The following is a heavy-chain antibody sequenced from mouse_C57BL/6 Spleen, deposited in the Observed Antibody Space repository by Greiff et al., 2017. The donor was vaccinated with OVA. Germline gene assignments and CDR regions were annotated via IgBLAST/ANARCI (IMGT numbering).Heavy chain of an antibody. CDR2: INPGSGGT. V-gene: IGHV1-54*01. CDR3: ASYDYAGGGYAMDY. Sequence: VQLQQSGAELVRPGTSVTVSCKASGYAFTNYLIEWVKQRPGQGLEWIGVINPGSGGTNYNGKFKGKATLTADKSSSTAYMQLSSLTSEDSAVYFCASYDYAGGGYAMDYWGQGTSVTVSS. J-gene: IGHJ4*01. CDR1: GYAFTNYL. D-gene: IGHD2-4*01.